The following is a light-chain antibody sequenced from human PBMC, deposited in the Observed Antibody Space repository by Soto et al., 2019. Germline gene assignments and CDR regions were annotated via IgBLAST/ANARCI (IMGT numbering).Light chain of an antibody. CDR3: QQSDSTPHT. J-gene: IGKJ2*01. CDR2: AAS. CDR1: QTISSY. V-gene: IGKV1-39*01. Sequence: DIQMTQSPSSLSASVGDRVTITCRASQTISSYLNWYQQKPGKAPRLLIYAASSLLSGVPSRFSGSGSGTDFTLTIASLQPEDFSTYYCQQSDSTPHTFGQGTKVEIK.